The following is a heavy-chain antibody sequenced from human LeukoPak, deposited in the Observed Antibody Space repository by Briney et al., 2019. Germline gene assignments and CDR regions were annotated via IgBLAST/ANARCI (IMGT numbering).Heavy chain of an antibody. V-gene: IGHV1-2*02. Sequence: GASVKVSCKASGYTFTGYYMHWVRQAPGQGLEWMGWLNPNSGGTNYAQKFQGRVTMTRDTSISTAYMELSRLRSDDTAVYYCARGGYSYGQPPIYYYYYGMDVWGQGTTVTVSS. D-gene: IGHD5-18*01. CDR2: LNPNSGGT. J-gene: IGHJ6*02. CDR3: ARGGYSYGQPPIYYYYYGMDV. CDR1: GYTFTGYY.